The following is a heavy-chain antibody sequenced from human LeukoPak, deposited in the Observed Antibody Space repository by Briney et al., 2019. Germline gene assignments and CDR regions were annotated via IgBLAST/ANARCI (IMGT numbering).Heavy chain of an antibody. J-gene: IGHJ4*02. V-gene: IGHV1-8*03. Sequence: ASVKVSCKASGFTFTSYDINWVRQATGQGLEWMGWMNPNSGNTGYAQKFQGRVTITRNTSISTAYMELSSLRSEDTAVYYCAIQYSSSWKNYFDYWGQGTLVTVSS. D-gene: IGHD6-13*01. CDR2: MNPNSGNT. CDR1: GFTFTSYD. CDR3: AIQYSSSWKNYFDY.